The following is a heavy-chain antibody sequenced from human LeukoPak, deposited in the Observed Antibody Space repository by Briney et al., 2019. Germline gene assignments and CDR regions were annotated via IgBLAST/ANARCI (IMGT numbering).Heavy chain of an antibody. Sequence: PGGSLRLSCAASGFTFSSYGMHWVRQAPGKGLEWVAFIRYDGSNKYYADSVKGRFTISRDNSKNTLYLQMNSLRAEDTAVYYCAKDVSGYALPGGSFDYWGQGTLVTVSS. CDR1: GFTFSSYG. D-gene: IGHD6-25*01. V-gene: IGHV3-30*02. CDR3: AKDVSGYALPGGSFDY. J-gene: IGHJ4*02. CDR2: IRYDGSNK.